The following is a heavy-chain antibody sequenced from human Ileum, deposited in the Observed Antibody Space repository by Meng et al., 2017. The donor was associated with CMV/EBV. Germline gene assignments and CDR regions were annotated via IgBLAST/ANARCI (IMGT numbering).Heavy chain of an antibody. Sequence: GSLRLSCTVSGGSVSSGLYYWAWIRQPPGKGLEWIAYIYYSGTINYNPSPRSRVTISLDTSKNQFSLNLSSVTAADTAVYYCARAIARGSYYYGLDIWGPGTTVTVSS. J-gene: IGHJ6*02. CDR3: ARAIARGSYYYGLDI. CDR2: IYYSGTI. D-gene: IGHD2-15*01. V-gene: IGHV4-61*01. CDR1: GGSVSSGLYY.